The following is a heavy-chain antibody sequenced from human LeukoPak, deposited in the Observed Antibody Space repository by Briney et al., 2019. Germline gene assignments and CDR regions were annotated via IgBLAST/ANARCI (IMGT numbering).Heavy chain of an antibody. CDR3: AKDPSFGSGTLYPTFDY. CDR1: GFTFSSYA. V-gene: IGHV3-23*01. J-gene: IGHJ4*01. Sequence: PGGSLRLSCAASGFTFSSYAMSWVRQTPGKGLEWVSSISGDGGSTYYADSLRGRLTISRDNFRNTLFLQMNSLRAEDTAVYFCAKDPSFGSGTLYPTFDYWGHGTLVAVSS. CDR2: ISGDGGST. D-gene: IGHD3-10*01.